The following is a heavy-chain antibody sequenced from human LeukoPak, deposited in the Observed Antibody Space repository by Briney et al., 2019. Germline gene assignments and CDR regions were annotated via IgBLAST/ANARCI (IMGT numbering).Heavy chain of an antibody. V-gene: IGHV3-7*01. Sequence: GGSLRLSCAASGFTFSNYWMSWVRQAPGKGLEWVANIKQDGSVKHYVDSVKGRFTISRDNPKNSLYLQMNSVRAEDTALYYCARVGYDSSGYVDYWGQGTLVTVSS. D-gene: IGHD3-22*01. CDR3: ARVGYDSSGYVDY. CDR2: IKQDGSVK. J-gene: IGHJ4*02. CDR1: GFTFSNYW.